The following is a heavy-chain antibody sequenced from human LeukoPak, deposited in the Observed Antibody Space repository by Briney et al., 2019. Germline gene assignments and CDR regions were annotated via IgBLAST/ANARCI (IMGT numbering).Heavy chain of an antibody. Sequence: GGSLRLSCAASGFTFVSYTMIWVRQAPGKGLDWVSSISSSSTYIFYADSVRGRFTISRDNAKNSLSLQMNSLRAEDTALYYCARDLGDAAEGDWGQGTLVTVSS. D-gene: IGHD6-13*01. J-gene: IGHJ4*02. V-gene: IGHV3-21*01. CDR3: ARDLGDAAEGD. CDR1: GFTFVSYT. CDR2: ISSSSTYI.